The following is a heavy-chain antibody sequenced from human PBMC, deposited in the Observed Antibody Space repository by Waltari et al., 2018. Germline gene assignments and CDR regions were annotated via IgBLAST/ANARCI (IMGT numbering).Heavy chain of an antibody. V-gene: IGHV4-34*01. CDR3: ASGKTRSGAYYFDY. Sequence: QLQLQQWGAGLLKPSETLSLTCAVYGGSFSGYYWSWIRQPPGKGLEWIGEINHSGSTNYNPSLKSRVTISVDTSKNQFSLKLSSVTAADTAVYYCASGKTRSGAYYFDYWGQGTLVTVSS. D-gene: IGHD3-10*01. J-gene: IGHJ4*02. CDR2: INHSGST. CDR1: GGSFSGYY.